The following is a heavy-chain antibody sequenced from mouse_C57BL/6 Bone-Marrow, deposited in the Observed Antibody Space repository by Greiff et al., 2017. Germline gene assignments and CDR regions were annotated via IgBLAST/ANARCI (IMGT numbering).Heavy chain of an antibody. V-gene: IGHV1-69*01. Sequence: QVQLQQPGAELVMPGASVKLSCKASGYTFTSYWMPWVKQRPGQGLEWIGEIDPSDSYTNYNQTFKGKSTLTVDKSSSTAYMQLSSLTSEDSAVYYGARGGGYAMDYWGQGTSVTVSS. CDR1: GYTFTSYW. J-gene: IGHJ4*01. CDR2: IDPSDSYT. CDR3: ARGGGYAMDY.